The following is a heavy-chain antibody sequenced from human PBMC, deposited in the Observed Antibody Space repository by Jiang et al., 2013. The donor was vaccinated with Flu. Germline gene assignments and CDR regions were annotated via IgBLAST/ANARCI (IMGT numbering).Heavy chain of an antibody. V-gene: IGHV4-38-2*02. Sequence: GSGLVKPSETLSLTCTVSGYSISSGYYWGWIRQPPGKGLEWIGSIYHSGSTYYNPSLKSRVTISVDTSKNQFSLKLSSVTAADTAVYYCARDGFRQRFDPWGQGTLVTVSS. CDR3: ARDGFRQRFDP. J-gene: IGHJ5*02. D-gene: IGHD3-10*01. CDR2: IYHSGST. CDR1: GYSISSGYY.